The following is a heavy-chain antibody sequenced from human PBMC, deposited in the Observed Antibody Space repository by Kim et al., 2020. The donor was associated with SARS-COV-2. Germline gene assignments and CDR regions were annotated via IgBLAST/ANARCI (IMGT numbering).Heavy chain of an antibody. Sequence: WDDDKRYSPSLKSRLTITKDTSKNQVVLTMTNMDPVDTATYYCAHNFGKYWGQGTLVTVSS. J-gene: IGHJ4*02. D-gene: IGHD3-10*01. CDR3: AHNFGKY. V-gene: IGHV2-5*02. CDR2: WDDDK.